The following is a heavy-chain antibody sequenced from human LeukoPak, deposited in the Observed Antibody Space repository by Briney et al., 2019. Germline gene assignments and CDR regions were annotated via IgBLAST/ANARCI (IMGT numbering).Heavy chain of an antibody. V-gene: IGHV3-21*01. CDR3: ARDPYSSGWYKDAFDI. Sequence: PGGSLRLSCAASGFTFSSYSMNWVRQAPGRGLEWVSSISGSSSYINYADSVKGRFTISRDNAQNSLFLQLNSLRAEDTAVYYCARDPYSSGWYKDAFDIWGQGTMVTVSS. J-gene: IGHJ3*02. D-gene: IGHD6-19*01. CDR1: GFTFSSYS. CDR2: ISGSSSYI.